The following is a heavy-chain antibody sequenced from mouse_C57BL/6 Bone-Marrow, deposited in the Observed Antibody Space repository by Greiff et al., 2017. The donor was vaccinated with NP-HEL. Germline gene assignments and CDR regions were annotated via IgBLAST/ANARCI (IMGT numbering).Heavy chain of an antibody. D-gene: IGHD1-1*01. CDR2: IYPRSGNT. V-gene: IGHV1-81*01. CDR3: ARPPRVRSHWYFDV. CDR1: GYTFTSYG. J-gene: IGHJ1*03. Sequence: QVQLQQSGAELARPGASVKLSCKASGYTFTSYGISWVKQRTGQGLEWIGEIYPRSGNTYYNEKFKGKATLTADKSSSTAYMELRSLTSEDSAVYFCARPPRVRSHWYFDVWGTGTTVTVSS.